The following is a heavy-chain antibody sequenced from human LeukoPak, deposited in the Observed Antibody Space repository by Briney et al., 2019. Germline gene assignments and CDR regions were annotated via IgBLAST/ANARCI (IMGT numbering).Heavy chain of an antibody. Sequence: GGSLRLSCAASGFTFSSYAMSWVRQAPGKGLEWVSAISGSGGSTYYADSVKGRFTISRDNSKNTVYLHLNNLRAEDTAIYFCAKDPRGTHSGWYTGDAFDVWGQGTMVTVSS. J-gene: IGHJ3*01. D-gene: IGHD6-19*01. CDR3: AKDPRGTHSGWYTGDAFDV. CDR2: ISGSGGST. V-gene: IGHV3-23*01. CDR1: GFTFSSYA.